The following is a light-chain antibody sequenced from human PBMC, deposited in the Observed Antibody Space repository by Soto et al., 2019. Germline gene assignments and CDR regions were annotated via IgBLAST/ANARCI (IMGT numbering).Light chain of an antibody. Sequence: QSVLTQPASVSGSPGQSITISCTGTSSDVGDYNYVSWYQQRPGKAPKLMIYEVSNRPSGVSNRFSGSKSGNTASLTISGLQAEDEADYYCSSYTSSSTVVFGGGTK. J-gene: IGLJ2*01. CDR3: SSYTSSSTVV. CDR2: EVS. V-gene: IGLV2-14*01. CDR1: SSDVGDYNY.